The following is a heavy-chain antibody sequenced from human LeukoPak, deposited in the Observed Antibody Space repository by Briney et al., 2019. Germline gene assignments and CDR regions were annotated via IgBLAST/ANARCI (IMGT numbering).Heavy chain of an antibody. CDR1: GFTFNNYW. J-gene: IGHJ4*02. CDR2: INSDGSYP. V-gene: IGHV3-74*01. CDR3: VRDGDAFNFDY. Sequence: PGGSLRLSCAASGFTFNNYWMHWVRQAAGKGLVWVSRINSDGSYPNYADSVKGRFTIFRDNAKNTLYLQMNSLRAEDTAVYYCVRDGDAFNFDYWGQGTLVTVSS. D-gene: IGHD5-24*01.